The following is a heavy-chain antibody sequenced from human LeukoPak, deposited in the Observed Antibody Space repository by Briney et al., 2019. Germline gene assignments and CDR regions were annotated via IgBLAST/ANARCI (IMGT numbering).Heavy chain of an antibody. J-gene: IGHJ3*02. D-gene: IGHD3-22*01. Sequence: GGSLRLSCAASGFTFSSYSMNWVRQAPGKGLEWVSVIYSGGSTYYADSVKGRFTISRDNSKNTLYLQMNSLGAEDTAVYYCARASYYYDSSGYYEAHAFDIWGQGTMVTVSS. CDR1: GFTFSSYS. CDR2: IYSGGST. V-gene: IGHV3-66*01. CDR3: ARASYYYDSSGYYEAHAFDI.